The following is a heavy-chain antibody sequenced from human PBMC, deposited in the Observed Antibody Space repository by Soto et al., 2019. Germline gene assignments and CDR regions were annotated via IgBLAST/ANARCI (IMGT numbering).Heavy chain of an antibody. D-gene: IGHD3-22*01. J-gene: IGHJ4*02. CDR1: GYTVTGYY. Sequence: GASVKVSCKASGYTVTGYYMHWVRQAPGQGLEWMGWINPNSGGTNCAKKFEGRVTMTRDTSINTAYMELSSLKTEDTAVYYCVSYTYFPDSSGYTRCFDYWGQGTLVTVSS. CDR2: INPNSGGT. CDR3: VSYTYFPDSSGYTRCFDY. V-gene: IGHV1-2*02.